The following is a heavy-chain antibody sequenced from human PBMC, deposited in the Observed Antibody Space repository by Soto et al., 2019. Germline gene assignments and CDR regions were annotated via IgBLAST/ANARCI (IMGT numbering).Heavy chain of an antibody. Sequence: SVKVSCKASGYSFTDYHIHWGQQAPVQGLEWLGRINPKSGGTSTAQKFQGWVTMTTDTSISTASMELTRLTSDDTAIYYCARGDSTDCSNGVCSFFYNHDMDVWGQGTTVTAP. CDR1: GYSFTDYH. CDR3: ARGDSTDCSNGVCSFFYNHDMDV. D-gene: IGHD2-8*01. J-gene: IGHJ6*02. CDR2: INPKSGGT. V-gene: IGHV1-2*04.